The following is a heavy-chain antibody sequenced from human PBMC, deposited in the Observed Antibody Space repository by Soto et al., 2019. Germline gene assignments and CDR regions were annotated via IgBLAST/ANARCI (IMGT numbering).Heavy chain of an antibody. Sequence: PGGSLRLSCAASGFTFSSYGMHWVRQAPGKGLEWVAVIWYDGSNKYYADSVKGRFTISRDNSKNTLYLQMNSLRAEDTAVYYCARVKKPHYYGSGRLAPHGMDVWGQGTTVTVSS. CDR1: GFTFSSYG. J-gene: IGHJ6*02. V-gene: IGHV3-33*01. D-gene: IGHD3-10*01. CDR2: IWYDGSNK. CDR3: ARVKKPHYYGSGRLAPHGMDV.